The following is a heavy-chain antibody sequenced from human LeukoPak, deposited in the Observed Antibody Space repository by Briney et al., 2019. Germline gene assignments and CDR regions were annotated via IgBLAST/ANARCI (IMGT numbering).Heavy chain of an antibody. CDR2: INPSGGST. CDR1: GYTFTSYY. J-gene: IGHJ1*01. V-gene: IGHV1-46*01. D-gene: IGHD3-9*01. Sequence: GVSVKVSCKASGYTFTSYYMHWVRQAPGQGLEWMGIINPSGGSTSYAQNFQGRVTITRDTSASTAHMELSSLRSEDTAVYYCARDWGILTGYYMGANLQHWGQGTLVTVSS. CDR3: ARDWGILTGYYMGANLQH.